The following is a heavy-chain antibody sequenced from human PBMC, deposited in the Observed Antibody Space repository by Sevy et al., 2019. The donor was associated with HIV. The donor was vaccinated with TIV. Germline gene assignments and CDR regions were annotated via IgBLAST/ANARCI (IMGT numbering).Heavy chain of an antibody. V-gene: IGHV3-23*01. CDR1: GFTFSSYA. CDR2: ISGSGGST. J-gene: IGHJ4*02. CDR3: AKVLPGGNSYGPYFDY. D-gene: IGHD5-18*01. Sequence: GESLKISCAASGFTFSSYAMSWVRQAPGKGLEWVSAISGSGGSTYYADSVKGRFTISRDNSKNTLYLQMNSLRAEDTAVYYCAKVLPGGNSYGPYFDYWGQGTLVTVSS.